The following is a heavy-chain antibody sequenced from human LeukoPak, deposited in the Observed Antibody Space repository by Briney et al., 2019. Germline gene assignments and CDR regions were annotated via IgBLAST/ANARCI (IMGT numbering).Heavy chain of an antibody. CDR3: AKDGPYGDHEIDY. CDR1: RFTFSSYG. CDR2: ISYDGSNQ. D-gene: IGHD4-17*01. J-gene: IGHJ4*02. V-gene: IGHV3-30*18. Sequence: GRSLRLSCAASRFTFSSYGMHWVRQAPGKGLEWVAIISYDGSNQYYADSVKGLFTISRDNSKNTLYLQMNSLRAEDTAVYYCAKDGPYGDHEIDYWGQGTLVTVSS.